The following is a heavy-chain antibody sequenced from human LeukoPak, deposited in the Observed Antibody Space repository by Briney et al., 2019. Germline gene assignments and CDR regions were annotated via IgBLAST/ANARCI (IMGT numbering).Heavy chain of an antibody. D-gene: IGHD3-10*01. CDR1: GASISHYY. J-gene: IGHJ3*01. Sequence: SETLSLTCTVSGASISHYYWNWIRQPAGKGLEWIGHIYTLYTTGSPDYNPSLKSRITMSIDTSKNQFSLNLSSVTAADTAVYYCARDPGSGSYYLAFDVWGQGTMVTVSS. V-gene: IGHV4-4*07. CDR2: IYTLYTTGSP. CDR3: ARDPGSGSYYLAFDV.